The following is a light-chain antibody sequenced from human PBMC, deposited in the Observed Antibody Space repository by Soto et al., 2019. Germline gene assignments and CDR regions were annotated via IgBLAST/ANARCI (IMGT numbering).Light chain of an antibody. CDR3: QQRSNWPPEVI. V-gene: IGKV3-11*01. CDR2: DAS. Sequence: EIVLTQSPDTLSLSPGERATLSCRASQSVRSSLAWYQQKPGQAPRLLIYDASNRATGIPARFSGSGSGTDFTLNISSLEPEDFAVYYCQQRSNWPPEVIFGPGTKVDIK. CDR1: QSVRSS. J-gene: IGKJ3*01.